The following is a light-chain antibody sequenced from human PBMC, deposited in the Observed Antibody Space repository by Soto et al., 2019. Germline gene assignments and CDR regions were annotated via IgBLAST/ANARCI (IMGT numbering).Light chain of an antibody. V-gene: IGKV3-15*01. CDR1: QSVSSSY. Sequence: EIVLTQSPGTLSLSPGERATLSCRSSQSVSSSYLAWYQQKPGQAPRLLIYGASTRATGTPARFSGSGSGTEFTLTINSLQSEDLAVYFCQQYNYWLPWTFGQGTKVEIK. CDR2: GAS. J-gene: IGKJ1*01. CDR3: QQYNYWLPWT.